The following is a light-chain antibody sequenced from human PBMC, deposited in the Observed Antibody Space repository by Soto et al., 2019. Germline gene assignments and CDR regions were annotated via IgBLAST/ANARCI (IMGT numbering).Light chain of an antibody. V-gene: IGKV3-11*01. CDR2: GAS. Sequence: EIMMTQSPVTLSVSPGERATLSCRASQSVNSNLAWYQQKPGQAPRLLIYGASNRATGVPVRFSGSGSGTVFTLTIGSLEPEDSAVYYCQQRKNWPPITFGQGTRLEIK. CDR1: QSVNSN. CDR3: QQRKNWPPIT. J-gene: IGKJ5*01.